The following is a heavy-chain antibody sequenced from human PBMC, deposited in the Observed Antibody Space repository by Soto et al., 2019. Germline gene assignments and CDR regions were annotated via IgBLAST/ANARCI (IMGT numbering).Heavy chain of an antibody. V-gene: IGHV1-69*08. CDR1: GGTFSSYT. D-gene: IGHD2-2*01. CDR3: ARDCSSTICHALDYYMDV. Sequence: QVQLVQSGAEVKKPGSSVKVSCKASGGTFSSYTISWVRQAPGQGLEWMGRIIPILGIANYAQKFQGRVTITADKSTSTAYMELSSLRSEDTAVYYCARDCSSTICHALDYYMDVWGKGTTVTVSS. CDR2: IIPILGIA. J-gene: IGHJ6*03.